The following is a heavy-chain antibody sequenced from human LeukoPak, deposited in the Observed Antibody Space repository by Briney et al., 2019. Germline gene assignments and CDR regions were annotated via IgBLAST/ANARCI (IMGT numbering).Heavy chain of an antibody. D-gene: IGHD6-19*01. CDR1: GITISNYG. Sequence: GGSLRLSCAASGITISNYGVHWVRQAPGKGLEWLAVISYDGLNKNYADSVKGRFSISRDNSKNTLYLQMSSLRAEDTAIYYCAKELQWHLRSYHFDYWGPGTLVTVSS. CDR3: AKELQWHLRSYHFDY. CDR2: ISYDGLNK. J-gene: IGHJ4*02. V-gene: IGHV3-30*18.